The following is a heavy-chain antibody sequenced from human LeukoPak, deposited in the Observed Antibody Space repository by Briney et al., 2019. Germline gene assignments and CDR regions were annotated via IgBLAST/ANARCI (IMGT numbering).Heavy chain of an antibody. CDR1: GFTFGDYA. D-gene: IGHD4-17*01. J-gene: IGHJ4*02. V-gene: IGHV3-49*04. Sequence: GGSLRLSCTASGFTFGDYAMSWVRQAPGKGLEWVGFIRSRAYGGTTEYAASVKGRFTISRDDSKSIAYLQMNSLKTEDTAVYYCTRDRGMTVTTGLDYWGQGTLVTVSS. CDR2: IRSRAYGGTT. CDR3: TRDRGMTVTTGLDY.